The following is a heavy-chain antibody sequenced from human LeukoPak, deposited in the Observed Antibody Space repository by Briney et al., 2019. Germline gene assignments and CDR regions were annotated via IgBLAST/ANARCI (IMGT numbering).Heavy chain of an antibody. CDR3: ARRNYGDYGFDY. V-gene: IGHV4-59*08. Sequence: SETLSLTCTVSGGSISSYYWSWIRQPPGKGLEWIGYIYYSGSTNYNPSLKSRVTISVDTSKNQFSLKLSSVTAADTAVYYCARRNYGDYGFDYWGQGTLVTVSS. J-gene: IGHJ4*02. CDR1: GGSISSYY. CDR2: IYYSGST. D-gene: IGHD4-17*01.